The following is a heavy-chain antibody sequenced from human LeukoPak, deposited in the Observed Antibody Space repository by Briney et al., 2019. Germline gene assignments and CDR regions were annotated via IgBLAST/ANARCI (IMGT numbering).Heavy chain of an antibody. V-gene: IGHV1-3*01. D-gene: IGHD4-11*01. CDR2: INAGNGNT. Sequence: ASVKVSCKASGYTFTSYAMHWVRQAPGQRLEWMGWINAGNGNTKYPQKFQGRVTITRDTSASTAYMELSSLRSEDTAVYYCARDCYDYSNYVWFDPWGQGTLVTVSS. J-gene: IGHJ5*02. CDR1: GYTFTSYA. CDR3: ARDCYDYSNYVWFDP.